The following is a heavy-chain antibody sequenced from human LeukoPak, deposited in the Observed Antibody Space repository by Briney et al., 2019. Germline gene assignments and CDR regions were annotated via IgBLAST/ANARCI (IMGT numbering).Heavy chain of an antibody. CDR2: INSDGSIT. D-gene: IGHD5-18*01. Sequence: GGSLRLSCAASGFTFSTYWMHWVRQAPGKGLVWVSHINSDGSITSYADSVKGRFTISRDNAKNTLYLQMNSLRAEDTAVYYCARDAVDTANAVWGQGTTVTVSS. V-gene: IGHV3-74*01. CDR3: ARDAVDTANAV. J-gene: IGHJ6*02. CDR1: GFTFSTYW.